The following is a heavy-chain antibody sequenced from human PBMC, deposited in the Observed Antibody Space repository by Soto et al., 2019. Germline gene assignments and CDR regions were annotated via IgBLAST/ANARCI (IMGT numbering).Heavy chain of an antibody. CDR3: ARRYYYDSSGYYPPVDYFDS. V-gene: IGHV1-8*01. J-gene: IGHJ4*02. CDR1: GYTFTSYD. CDR2: MNPNSGNT. D-gene: IGHD3-22*01. Sequence: ASVKVSCKASGYTFTSYDINWVRQATGQGLEWMGWMNPNSGNTGYAQKFQGRVTMTRNTSISTAYMELSSLRSEDTAVYYCARRYYYDSSGYYPPVDYFDSWGQGTXVTSPQ.